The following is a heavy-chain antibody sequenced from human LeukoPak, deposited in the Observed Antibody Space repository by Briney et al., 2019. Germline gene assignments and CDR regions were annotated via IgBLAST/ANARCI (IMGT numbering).Heavy chain of an antibody. CDR2: IYLGDSDT. CDR3: VRHRNWNYDY. J-gene: IGHJ4*02. CDR1: GDSFTTYW. Sequence: HGESLKISCKGSGDSFTTYWIGWVRQMPGKGLEWMGIIYLGDSDTRYSPSFQGQVTISADKSINTAYLQWCSLKASDTAMYYCVRHRNWNYDYWGQGTLVTVSS. D-gene: IGHD1-1*01. V-gene: IGHV5-51*01.